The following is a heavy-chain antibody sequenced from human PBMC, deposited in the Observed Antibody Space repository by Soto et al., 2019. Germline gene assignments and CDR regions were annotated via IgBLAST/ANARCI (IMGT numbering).Heavy chain of an antibody. V-gene: IGHV1-18*01. CDR2: ISAYNGNT. CDR3: ARDVNSGTFDY. CDR1: GYTFTSYA. Sequence: QVQLVQSGAEVKKPGASVKVSCKASGYTFTSYAISWVRQAPGQGLEWMGWISAYNGNTKYAQKVQGRVTMTTDTSTRTAYMDLRSVRSDDTAVYYCARDVNSGTFDYWGRGTLVTVSS. J-gene: IGHJ4*02. D-gene: IGHD3-10*01.